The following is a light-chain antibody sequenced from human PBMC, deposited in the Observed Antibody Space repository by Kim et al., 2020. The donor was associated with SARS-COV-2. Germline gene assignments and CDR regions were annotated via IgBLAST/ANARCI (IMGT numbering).Light chain of an antibody. Sequence: DIVLTQSPGTLSLSPGESATLSCRASQSVSSSYLAWYQQKPGQAPRLLIYGASSRATGIPDRFSGSGSGTDFTLTISRLEPEDFAVYYCQQYGNSPRTFGQGTKGDIK. V-gene: IGKV3-20*01. CDR3: QQYGNSPRT. CDR1: QSVSSSY. J-gene: IGKJ1*01. CDR2: GAS.